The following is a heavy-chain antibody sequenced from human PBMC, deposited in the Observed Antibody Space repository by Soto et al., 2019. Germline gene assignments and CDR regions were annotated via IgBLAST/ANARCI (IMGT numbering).Heavy chain of an antibody. Sequence: EVQLVESGGGLVQPGGSLRLSCAASGFTFSSYSMNWVRQAPGKGLEWVSYISSSSSTIYYADSVKGRFTISRDNAKNSLYPQMNSLRDEDTAVYYCARDKARIAEYYFDYWGQGTLVTVSS. V-gene: IGHV3-48*02. CDR2: ISSSSSTI. CDR3: ARDKARIAEYYFDY. D-gene: IGHD6-13*01. J-gene: IGHJ4*02. CDR1: GFTFSSYS.